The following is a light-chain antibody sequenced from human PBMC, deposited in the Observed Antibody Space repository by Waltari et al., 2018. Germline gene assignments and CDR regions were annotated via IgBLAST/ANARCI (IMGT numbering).Light chain of an antibody. CDR2: GAS. CDR1: QRVSSAF. CDR3: QHYVNSPQVT. J-gene: IGKJ4*01. Sequence: ELVLTQSPGTLSLSPGERATLSCRASQRVSSAFLAWYQQKPGQAPRLLIYGASYRATGIPDRFSGSGSGADFTLAINRLEAEDFAVYYCQHYVNSPQVTFGGGTKVEIK. V-gene: IGKV3-20*01.